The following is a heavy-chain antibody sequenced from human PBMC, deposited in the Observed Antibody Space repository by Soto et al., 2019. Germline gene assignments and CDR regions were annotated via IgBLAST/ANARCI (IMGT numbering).Heavy chain of an antibody. CDR3: ARDNGMAGSFDP. J-gene: IGHJ5*02. V-gene: IGHV3-48*02. CDR2: ISIGTSTI. CDR1: GFTFSSYS. D-gene: IGHD2-8*01. Sequence: EVQLVESGGGLVQPGGSLRLSCAASGFTFSSYSMNWVRQAPGKGLEWVSYISIGTSTIYYADSVKGRFTISRDDAKNSLCLQMNSLRDEDTAVYYCARDNGMAGSFDPWGQGTLVTVSS.